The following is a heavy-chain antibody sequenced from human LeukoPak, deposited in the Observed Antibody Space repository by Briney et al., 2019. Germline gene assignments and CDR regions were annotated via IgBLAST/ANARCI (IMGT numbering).Heavy chain of an antibody. CDR2: IYYSGST. D-gene: IGHD2-15*01. V-gene: IGHV4-31*03. J-gene: IGHJ4*02. CDR3: ARGRGYCSGGSCNFDY. Sequence: SETLSLTCTVSGGSVSSGSYYWSWIRQPPGKGLEWIGYIYYSGSTYYNPSLKGRVTISVDTSKNQFSLKLSSVTAADTAVYYCARGRGYCSGGSCNFDYWGQGTLVTVSS. CDR1: GGSVSSGSYY.